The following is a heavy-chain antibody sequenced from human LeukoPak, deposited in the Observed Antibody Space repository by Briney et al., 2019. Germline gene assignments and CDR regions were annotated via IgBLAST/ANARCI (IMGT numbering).Heavy chain of an antibody. CDR2: ISAYNGKT. Sequence: ASVKVSCKASGYTFSSSGISWVRQAPGQGLEWVGWISAYNGKTDYAQKFQGRVTMTTDRPTSTGYMELRSLRSDDTAVYYCARDRSHGDAFDIWGQGTMVIVSS. CDR3: ARDRSHGDAFDI. V-gene: IGHV1-18*01. J-gene: IGHJ3*02. CDR1: GYTFSSSG.